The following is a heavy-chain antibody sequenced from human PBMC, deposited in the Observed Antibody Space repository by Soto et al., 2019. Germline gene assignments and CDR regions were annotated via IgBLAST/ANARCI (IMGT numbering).Heavy chain of an antibody. D-gene: IGHD2-21*02. CDR3: ARLYSWCGGDCYYAFDI. CDR1: CGSISSSSYY. CDR2: IYYSGTT. V-gene: IGHV4-39*01. J-gene: IGHJ3*02. Sequence: TSANLCLAGTVSCGSISSSSYYWGWIRQPPGRGLEWIGSIYYSGTTYYNPSLKSRVTISLDTSKNQFSLKLSSVTAADTAVYYCARLYSWCGGDCYYAFDIWGQGTMVTVSS.